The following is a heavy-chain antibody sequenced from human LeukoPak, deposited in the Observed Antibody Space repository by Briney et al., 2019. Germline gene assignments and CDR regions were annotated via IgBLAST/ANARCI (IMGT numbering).Heavy chain of an antibody. V-gene: IGHV4-34*01. CDR1: GGSFSGYY. CDR2: INHSGST. J-gene: IGHJ4*02. CDR3: ARGRGIAAAELDY. D-gene: IGHD6-13*01. Sequence: SETLSLTCAVYGGSFSGYYWSWIRQPPGKGLEWIGEINHSGSTNYNPSLKSRVSISVDTSKNQFSLKLSSVTAADTAVYYCARGRGIAAAELDYWGQGTLVTVSS.